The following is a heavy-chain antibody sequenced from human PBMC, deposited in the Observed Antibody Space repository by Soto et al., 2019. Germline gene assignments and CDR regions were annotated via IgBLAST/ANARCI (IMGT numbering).Heavy chain of an antibody. CDR3: ARVKQQLVSVFHYYYMDV. J-gene: IGHJ6*03. CDR2: TYYRSKWYN. V-gene: IGHV6-1*01. D-gene: IGHD6-13*01. CDR1: GDSVSSNSAA. Sequence: SQTLSLTCAISGDSVSSNSAAWNWIRQSPSRGLEWLGRTYYRSKWYNDYAVSVKSRITINPDTSKNQFSLQLNSVTPEDTAVYYCARVKQQLVSVFHYYYMDVWGKGTTVTVSS.